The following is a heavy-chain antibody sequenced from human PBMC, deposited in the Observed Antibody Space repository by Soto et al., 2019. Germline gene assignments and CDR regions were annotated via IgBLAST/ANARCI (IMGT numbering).Heavy chain of an antibody. V-gene: IGHV3-30*18. CDR2: ISYDGSNK. D-gene: IGHD6-13*01. J-gene: IGHJ6*02. CDR3: AKDMQPLVLYYYYGMDV. CDR1: GFTFSSYG. Sequence: GGSLRLSCAASGFTFSSYGMHWVRQAPGKGLEWVAVISYDGSNKYYADSVKGRFTISRDNSKNTLYLQMNSLRAEDTAVYYCAKDMQPLVLYYYYGMDVWGQGTTVTVSS.